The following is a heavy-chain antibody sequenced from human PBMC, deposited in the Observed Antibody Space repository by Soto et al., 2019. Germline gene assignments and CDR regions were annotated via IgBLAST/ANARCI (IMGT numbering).Heavy chain of an antibody. CDR1: GGTFSSYA. D-gene: IGHD5-18*01. V-gene: IGHV1-69*13. CDR3: ARDTAMVMRYYGMDV. CDR2: IIPIFGTA. J-gene: IGHJ6*02. Sequence: ASVKVSCKASGGTFSSYAISWVRQAPGQGLEWMGGIIPIFGTANYAQKFQGRVTITADESTSTAYMELSSLRSEDTAVYYCARDTAMVMRYYGMDVWGQGTTVTVS.